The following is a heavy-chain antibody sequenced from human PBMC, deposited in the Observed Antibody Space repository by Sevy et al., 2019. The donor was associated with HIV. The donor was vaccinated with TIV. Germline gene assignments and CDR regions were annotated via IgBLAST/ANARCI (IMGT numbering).Heavy chain of an antibody. CDR1: GFNVINQY. J-gene: IGHJ4*02. CDR2: LYGNDNT. CDR3: TTERHNRFQW. Sequence: GGSLRLSGVASGFNVINQYMSWVRQAPGKGLECVSTLYGNDNTDYADSVKGRFTISRDNSKNTLSLQMNSLRAEDTAVYYCTTERHNRFQWWGRGTLVTVSS. D-gene: IGHD6-19*01. V-gene: IGHV3-53*01.